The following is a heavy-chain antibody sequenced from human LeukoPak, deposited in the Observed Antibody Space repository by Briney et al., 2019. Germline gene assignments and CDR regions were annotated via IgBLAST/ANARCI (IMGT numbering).Heavy chain of an antibody. D-gene: IGHD2-15*01. CDR3: VEDVVVIVAAKPGI. V-gene: IGHV3-23*01. CDR1: GFSFSTYA. Sequence: GGSLRLSCAASGFSFSTYAMSWVRQAPGKGLEWVSSISRSGDSTYYADAVKGRFTISRDNSKNTLYLQMNSLRAEDTAVYYCVEDVVVIVAAKPGIWGQGTLVAVSS. J-gene: IGHJ1*01. CDR2: ISRSGDST.